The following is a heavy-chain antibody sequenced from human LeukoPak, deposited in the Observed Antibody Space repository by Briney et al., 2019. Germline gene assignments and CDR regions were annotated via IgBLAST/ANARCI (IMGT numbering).Heavy chain of an antibody. CDR1: GFTFSSYG. D-gene: IGHD3-16*01. J-gene: IGHJ6*02. CDR2: ISYDGSNK. CDR3: AKANGGGHYYYYGMDV. V-gene: IGHV3-30*18. Sequence: GGSLRLSCAASGFTFSSYGMHWVRQAPGKGLEWVAVISYDGSNKYYADSVKGRFTISRDNSKSTLYLQMNSLRAEDTAVYYCAKANGGGHYYYYGMDVWGQGTTVTVSS.